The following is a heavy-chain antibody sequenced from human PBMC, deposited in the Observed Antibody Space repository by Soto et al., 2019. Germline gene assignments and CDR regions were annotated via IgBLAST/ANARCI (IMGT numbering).Heavy chain of an antibody. Sequence: GGSLRLSCGASEFTFSDSNMNWGGQAPGKGLEWVSYISSSGGTIYYGDSVKGRFTISRDNGKNSLFLQMNSLRDADTAVYYCARDRVVTVESDYFFGMDIWGQGTAVTV. CDR3: ARDRVVTVESDYFFGMDI. V-gene: IGHV3-48*02. D-gene: IGHD2-21*02. CDR2: ISSSGGTI. CDR1: EFTFSDSN. J-gene: IGHJ6*02.